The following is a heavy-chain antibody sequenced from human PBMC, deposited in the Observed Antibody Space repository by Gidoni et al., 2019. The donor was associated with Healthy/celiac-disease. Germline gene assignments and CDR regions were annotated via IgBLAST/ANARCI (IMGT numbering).Heavy chain of an antibody. CDR1: GGSISSSSYY. Sequence: QLQLQESGPGLVKPSQTLSLTCPVSGGSISSSSYYWGWIRQPPGKGLAWIGSIYYSGSTDYNPSLKRRVTISVDTSKNQFSLKLSSVTDADTAVYYCARQYELSSTPFDYWGQGTLVTVSS. V-gene: IGHV4-39*01. J-gene: IGHJ4*02. D-gene: IGHD3-16*02. CDR3: ARQYELSSTPFDY. CDR2: IYYSGST.